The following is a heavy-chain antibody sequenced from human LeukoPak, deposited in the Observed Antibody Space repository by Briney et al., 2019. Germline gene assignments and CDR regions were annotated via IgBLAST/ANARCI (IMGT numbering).Heavy chain of an antibody. D-gene: IGHD5-18*01. J-gene: IGHJ3*02. Sequence: PSETLSLTCAVSGGSISSSNWWSWVRQPPGKGLEWIGEIYHSGSTNYNPSLKSRVTISVDKSKNQFSLKLSSVTAADTAVYYCARDRGYSYGLDAFDIWGQGTMVTVSS. CDR2: IYHSGST. CDR3: ARDRGYSYGLDAFDI. V-gene: IGHV4-4*02. CDR1: GGSISSSNW.